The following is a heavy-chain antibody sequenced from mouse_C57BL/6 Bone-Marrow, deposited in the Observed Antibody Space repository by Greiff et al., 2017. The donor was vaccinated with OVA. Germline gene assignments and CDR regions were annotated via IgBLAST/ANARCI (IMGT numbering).Heavy chain of an antibody. V-gene: IGHV1-74*01. CDR1: GYTFTSYW. CDR2: IHPSDSDT. J-gene: IGHJ4*01. D-gene: IGHD1-1*01. Sequence: VQLQQPGAELVKPGASVKVSCKASGYTFTSYWMHWVKQRPGQGLEWIGRIHPSDSDTNYNQKFKGKATLTVDKSSSTAYMQLSSLPSEDSAVYYCAIHYYYGSSYLDYWGQGTSVTVSS. CDR3: AIHYYYGSSYLDY.